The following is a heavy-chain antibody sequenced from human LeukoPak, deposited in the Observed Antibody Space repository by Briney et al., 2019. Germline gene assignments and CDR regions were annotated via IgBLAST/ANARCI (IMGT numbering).Heavy chain of an antibody. CDR3: ARDSCLIKTCLDY. CDR1: GFIFSHFG. D-gene: IGHD3-10*01. V-gene: IGHV3-33*01. Sequence: PGGSLRLSCATSGFIFSHFGMHWVRQAPGKGLEWVAAIQSDGSQEYFADPVKGRSTISRDKSKSTMYLQIDTLRAEDTAVYYCARDSCLIKTCLDYWGQGTLVTVSS. CDR2: IQSDGSQE. J-gene: IGHJ4*02.